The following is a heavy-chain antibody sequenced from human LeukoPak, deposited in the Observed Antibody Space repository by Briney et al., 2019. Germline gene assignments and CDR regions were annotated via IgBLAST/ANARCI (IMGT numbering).Heavy chain of an antibody. J-gene: IGHJ6*03. Sequence: PGGSLRLSCAASGFTFSSYWMHWVRQAPGKGLVWVSRINTDGSSTSYADSVKGRFTISRDNAKNTPYLQMNSLRAEDTAVYYCARHYDRYYYYMDVWGKGTTVTVSS. CDR2: INTDGSST. CDR1: GFTFSSYW. V-gene: IGHV3-74*01. D-gene: IGHD3-9*01. CDR3: ARHYDRYYYYMDV.